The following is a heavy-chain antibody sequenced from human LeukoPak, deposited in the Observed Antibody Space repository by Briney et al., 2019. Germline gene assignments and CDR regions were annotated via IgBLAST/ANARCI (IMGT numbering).Heavy chain of an antibody. J-gene: IGHJ5*02. CDR3: ARGMIWFDP. V-gene: IGHV3-21*01. CDR1: GFTFNNYI. D-gene: IGHD3-22*01. CDR2: IRSSNSYI. Sequence: GGSLRLSCAASGFTFNNYIMNWVRQAPGKGLEWVSSIRSSNSYIYYADSVKGRFTISRDNAKNSLYLQMNSLRAEDTAVYYCARGMIWFDPWGQGTLVTVSS.